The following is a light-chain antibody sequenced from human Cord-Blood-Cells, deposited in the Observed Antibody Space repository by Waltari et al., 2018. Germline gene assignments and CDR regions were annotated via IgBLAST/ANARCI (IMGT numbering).Light chain of an antibody. Sequence: AIRMTQSPSSFSASTGDRVTITRRASQGISSYLAWYQQKPGKAPKLLIYAASTLQSGVPSRFSGSGSGTDFTLTISSLQPEDFATYYCQQSYSTPPTFGQGTRLEIK. CDR1: QGISSY. CDR2: AAS. J-gene: IGKJ5*01. V-gene: IGKV1-8*01. CDR3: QQSYSTPPT.